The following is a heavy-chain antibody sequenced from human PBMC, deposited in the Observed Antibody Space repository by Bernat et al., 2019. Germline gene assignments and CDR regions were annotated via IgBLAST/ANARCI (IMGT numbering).Heavy chain of an antibody. V-gene: IGHV3-30*01. Sequence: QVQLVESGGGVVQPGRSLRLSCAASGFIFSCCSIHWVRQAPGKGLEWVAVISYDGSNKYYADSVKGRFTISRDNSKNTLYLKMNSLRVEDTAVYYCTRDLPGDGDFGMDYWGQGTLVTVSS. CDR2: ISYDGSNK. CDR3: TRDLPGDGDFGMDY. CDR1: GFIFSCCS. J-gene: IGHJ4*02. D-gene: IGHD4-17*01.